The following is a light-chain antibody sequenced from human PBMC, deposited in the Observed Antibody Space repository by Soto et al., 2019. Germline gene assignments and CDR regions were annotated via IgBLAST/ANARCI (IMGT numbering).Light chain of an antibody. V-gene: IGKV3-20*01. CDR2: GAS. CDR3: HPDGSSPLPGGSPLP. CDR1: QSVSGNY. Sequence: ENVLTQSPGTLSLSPGERATLSCRASQSVSGNYLAWYQHKPGQAPRLLIYGASSRATGIADRFSGSGSGTDFTLTISRLGPGDFAVDYWHPDGSSPLPGGSPLPFGGGTKVEIK. J-gene: IGKJ4*01.